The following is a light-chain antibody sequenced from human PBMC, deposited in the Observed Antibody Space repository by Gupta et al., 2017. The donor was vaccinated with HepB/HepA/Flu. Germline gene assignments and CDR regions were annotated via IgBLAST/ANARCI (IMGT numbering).Light chain of an antibody. CDR2: DVS. CDR3: SSYISSSTLV. CDR1: SSDVGGYNY. J-gene: IGLJ3*02. V-gene: IGLV2-14*03. Sequence: QSALTQPASVSGSPGQSITISCPGTSSDVGGYNYVSWYQQHPGKAPKLMIYDVSNRPSGVSNRFSGSKSGNTASLTISGLQAEDEADYYCSSYISSSTLVFGGGTKLTVL.